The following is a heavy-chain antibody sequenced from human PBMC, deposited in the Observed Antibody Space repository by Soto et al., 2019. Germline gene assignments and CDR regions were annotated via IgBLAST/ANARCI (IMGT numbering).Heavy chain of an antibody. CDR1: GFTFSSYA. CDR2: ISYDGSNK. D-gene: IGHD4-17*01. CDR3: ARPQDYGDFYFDY. J-gene: IGHJ4*02. Sequence: PGGSLRLSCAASGFTFSSYAMHWVRQAPGKGLEWVAVISYDGSNKYYADSVKGRFTISRDNSKNTLYLQMNSLRAEDTAVYYCARPQDYGDFYFDYWSQGTLVTVSS. V-gene: IGHV3-30-3*01.